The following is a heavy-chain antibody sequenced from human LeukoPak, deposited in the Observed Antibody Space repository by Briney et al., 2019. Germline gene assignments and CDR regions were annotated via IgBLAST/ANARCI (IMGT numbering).Heavy chain of an antibody. CDR1: GFIFSNQW. CDR3: ASQGPAYDI. CDR2: IKQDGSER. Sequence: GGSLRLSCTASGFIFSNQWMTWVRQAPGKGLEWVANIKQDGSERYYLDSVKGRFSISRDNAKNSLYLQMNSLRAEDTAVHYCASQGPAYDIWGQGTMVTVSS. J-gene: IGHJ3*02. V-gene: IGHV3-7*01.